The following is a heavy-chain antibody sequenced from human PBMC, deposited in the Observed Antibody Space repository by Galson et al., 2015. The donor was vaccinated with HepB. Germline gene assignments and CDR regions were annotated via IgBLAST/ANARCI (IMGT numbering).Heavy chain of an antibody. CDR3: ARDKDPSRNWVDGLIYYGLAV. Sequence: SLRLSCAVSGFTFSSYALHWVRQAPGKGLDWVAVISYDGSNKNYADSVKGRFTISRDESRNTLHLQMNSLRAEDTAIYYCARDKDPSRNWVDGLIYYGLAVWGQGTTVTVSS. J-gene: IGHJ6*02. D-gene: IGHD7-27*01. V-gene: IGHV3-30*04. CDR1: GFTFSSYA. CDR2: ISYDGSNK.